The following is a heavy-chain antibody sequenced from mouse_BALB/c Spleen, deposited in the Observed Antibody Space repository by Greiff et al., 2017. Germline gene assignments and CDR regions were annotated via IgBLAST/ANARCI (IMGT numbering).Heavy chain of an antibody. J-gene: IGHJ3*01. V-gene: IGHV5-4*02. CDR3: AREGYYDYDGAY. Sequence: EVQLVESGGGLVKPGGSLKLSCAASGFTFSDYYMYWVRQTPAKRLEWVATISDGGSYTYYPDSVKGRFTISRDNAKNNLYLQMSSLKSEDTAMYYCAREGYYDYDGAYWGQGTLVTVSA. CDR2: ISDGGSYT. D-gene: IGHD2-4*01. CDR1: GFTFSDYY.